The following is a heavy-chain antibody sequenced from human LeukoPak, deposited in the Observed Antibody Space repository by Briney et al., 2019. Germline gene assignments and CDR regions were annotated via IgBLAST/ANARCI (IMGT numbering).Heavy chain of an antibody. D-gene: IGHD5-18*01. CDR1: GFAFNNDA. J-gene: IGHJ6*03. CDR2: IVGDSTFE. CDR3: ARQPYFYYYLDV. Sequence: GGSLRLSCAASGFAFNNDAMTWVRQPPGKGLEWVSTIVGDSTFEYYADSVKGRFTISSDNSKTMLFLHMNSLRAEDTAIYYCARQPYFYYYLDVWGKGTTVTVTS. V-gene: IGHV3-23*01.